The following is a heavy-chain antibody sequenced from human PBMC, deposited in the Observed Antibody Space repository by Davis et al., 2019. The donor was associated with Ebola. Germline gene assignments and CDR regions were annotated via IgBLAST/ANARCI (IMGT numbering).Heavy chain of an antibody. V-gene: IGHV4-34*01. CDR1: GGSFCGYY. CDR2: INHSGST. CDR3: ARGAYSSGWFPLDY. Sequence: SQTLSLTCAVYGGSFCGYYWSWIRQPPGKGLEWIGEINHSGSTNYNPSPKSRVTISVDTSKNQFSLKLSSVTAADTAVYYCARGAYSSGWFPLDYWGQGTLVTVFS. D-gene: IGHD6-19*01. J-gene: IGHJ4*02.